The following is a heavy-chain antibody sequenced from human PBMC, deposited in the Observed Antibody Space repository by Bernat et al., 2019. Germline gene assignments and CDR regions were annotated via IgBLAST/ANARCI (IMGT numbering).Heavy chain of an antibody. Sequence: QVQLVQSGAEVKKPGASVKVSCKASGYTFTGYYMHWVRQAPGQGLEWMGWINPNSGGTNYAQKLQGWVTMTRDTSISTAYMELRRLRSDDTDVYYCARGVFRVMGGSYYPEYFQHWGQGTLVTVSS. J-gene: IGHJ1*01. CDR3: ARGVFRVMGGSYYPEYFQH. CDR1: GYTFTGYY. V-gene: IGHV1-2*04. D-gene: IGHD1-26*01. CDR2: INPNSGGT.